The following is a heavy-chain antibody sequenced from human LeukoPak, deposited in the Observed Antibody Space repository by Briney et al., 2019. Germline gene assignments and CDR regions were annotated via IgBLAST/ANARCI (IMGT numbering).Heavy chain of an antibody. CDR1: GYTFTNYD. CDR2: ISAYNGNT. V-gene: IGHV1-18*01. J-gene: IGHJ4*02. CDR3: ARAGAGGIVVVPAALLVDY. D-gene: IGHD2-2*01. Sequence: GASVKVSCTTSGYTFTNYDLTWVRQAPGQGLEWMGWISAYNGNTNYAQNLQGRVTMTTDTSTSTAYMELRSLRSDDTAVYYCARAGAGGIVVVPAALLVDYWGQGTLVTVSS.